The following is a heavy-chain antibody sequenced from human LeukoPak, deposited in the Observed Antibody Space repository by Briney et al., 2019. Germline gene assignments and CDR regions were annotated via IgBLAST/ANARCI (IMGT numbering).Heavy chain of an antibody. D-gene: IGHD2-2*01. CDR3: ITKPCSSTSCYYYYGMDV. CDR2: IKSKTDGGTT. CDR1: GFTFSNAW. V-gene: IGHV3-15*01. J-gene: IGHJ6*04. Sequence: GGSLRLSCAASGFTFSNAWMSWVRQAPGKGLEWVGRIKSKTDGGTTDYAAPVKGRFTISRDDSKNTLYLQMNSLKTEDTAVYYCITKPCSSTSCYYYYGMDVWGEGTTVTVSS.